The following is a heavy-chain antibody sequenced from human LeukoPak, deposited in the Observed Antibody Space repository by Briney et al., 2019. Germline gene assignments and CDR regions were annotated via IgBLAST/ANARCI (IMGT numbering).Heavy chain of an antibody. D-gene: IGHD3-3*01. CDR2: INTDGSST. CDR3: ARVSGWSPFDS. CDR1: GFTFSSYW. V-gene: IGHV3-74*01. J-gene: IGHJ4*02. Sequence: PGGSLRLSCEVSGFTFSSYWMHWVRQAPGKGLVWVSRINTDGSSTSYADSVKGRFTISRDNAKNTLYLQMNSLRAEDTAVYYCARVSGWSPFDSWGQGTLVIVSS.